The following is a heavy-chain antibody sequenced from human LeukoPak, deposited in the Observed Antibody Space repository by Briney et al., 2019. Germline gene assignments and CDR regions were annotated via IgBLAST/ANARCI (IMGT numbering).Heavy chain of an antibody. Sequence: PGGSLRLSCVAPGFIFSSYGMHWVRQAPGKGLEWVAYIQYDGSNKQYADSVKGRFTISRDSSKNTLYLQMNSLRAEDTAVYYCAELGITMIGGVWGKGTTVTISS. J-gene: IGHJ6*04. CDR1: GFIFSSYG. CDR3: AELGITMIGGV. V-gene: IGHV3-30*02. CDR2: IQYDGSNK. D-gene: IGHD3-10*02.